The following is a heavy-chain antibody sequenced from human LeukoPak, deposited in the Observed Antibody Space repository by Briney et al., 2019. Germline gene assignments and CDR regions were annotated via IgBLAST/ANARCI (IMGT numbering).Heavy chain of an antibody. J-gene: IGHJ3*02. V-gene: IGHV3-13*01. CDR1: GFTFSSYD. Sequence: GGSLRLSCAASGFTFSSYDMHWVRQATGKGLEWVSAIGTAGDTYYPGSVKGRFTISRENAKNSLYLQMSSLRAGDTAVYYCARDRGDYGRGAFDIWGQGTTVTVSS. CDR3: ARDRGDYGRGAFDI. CDR2: IGTAGDT. D-gene: IGHD2-21*02.